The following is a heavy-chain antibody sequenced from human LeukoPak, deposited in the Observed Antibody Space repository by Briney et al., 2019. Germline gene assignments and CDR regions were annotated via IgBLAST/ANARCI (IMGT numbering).Heavy chain of an antibody. D-gene: IGHD4-17*01. Sequence: PGGSLRLSCAASGFTFSSYWMTWVRQAPGKGLEWVANIKQDGSEKYYVDSVKGRFTISRDNAKNSLHLQMNSLRAEDTAVYYCAGEVTTVTAYKWLDPWGQGTLVTVSS. J-gene: IGHJ5*02. V-gene: IGHV3-7*01. CDR3: AGEVTTVTAYKWLDP. CDR1: GFTFSSYW. CDR2: IKQDGSEK.